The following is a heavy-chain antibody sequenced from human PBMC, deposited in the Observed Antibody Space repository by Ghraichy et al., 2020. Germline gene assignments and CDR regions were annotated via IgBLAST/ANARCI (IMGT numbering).Heavy chain of an antibody. Sequence: GGSLRLSCAASAFTFSSFGMHWVRQAPGEGLEWVAFIRSDASATYYRDSVKGRFTISRDNSKNTLSLQMNSLRTEDTAVYYCAKGDATTTFYLDCWGQGTLVTVSS. J-gene: IGHJ4*02. CDR3: AKGDATTTFYLDC. V-gene: IGHV3-30*02. D-gene: IGHD4-17*01. CDR1: AFTFSSFG. CDR2: IRSDASAT.